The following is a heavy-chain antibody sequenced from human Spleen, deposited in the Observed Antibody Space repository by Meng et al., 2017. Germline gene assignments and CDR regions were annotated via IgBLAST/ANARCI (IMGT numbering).Heavy chain of an antibody. CDR2: ISSSSDYI. Sequence: GESLKISCAASGFSSRSYSMNWVRQAPGKGLEWVSSISSSSDYIYYADSVKGRFTISRDNAKNTLYLQMNSLGAEDTAIYYCVRDTQYTYGLWGQGTLVTVSS. V-gene: IGHV3-21*01. CDR1: GFSSRSYS. D-gene: IGHD5-18*01. CDR3: VRDTQYTYGL. J-gene: IGHJ4*02.